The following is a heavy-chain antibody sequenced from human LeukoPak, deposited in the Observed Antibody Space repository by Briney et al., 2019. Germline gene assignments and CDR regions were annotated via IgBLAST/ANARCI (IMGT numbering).Heavy chain of an antibody. V-gene: IGHV3-21*04. J-gene: IGHJ4*02. D-gene: IGHD3-9*01. CDR3: ARGRNYFPIDY. CDR1: GFTFIHYS. CDR2: ISSSNSFI. Sequence: GGSLRLSCAASGFTFIHYSMHWVRQAPGKGLEWVSSISSSNSFIYYADSLKGRFTISRDNSRNTLYLQMNSLRAEDTAVYYCARGRNYFPIDYWGQGTLVTVSS.